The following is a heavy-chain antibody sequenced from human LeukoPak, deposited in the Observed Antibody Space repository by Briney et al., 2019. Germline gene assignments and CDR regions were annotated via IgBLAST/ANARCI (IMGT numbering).Heavy chain of an antibody. CDR3: ARGWDCSSTSCYPYYYYYYMDV. J-gene: IGHJ6*03. Sequence: SETLSLTCAVYGGSFSGYYWSWIRQPPGKGLEWIGEINHSGSTNYNPSLKSRVTISVDTSKNQFSLTLSSVTAADTAVYYCARGWDCSSTSCYPYYYYYYMDVWGKGTTVTVSS. CDR2: INHSGST. V-gene: IGHV4-34*01. CDR1: GGSFSGYY. D-gene: IGHD2-2*01.